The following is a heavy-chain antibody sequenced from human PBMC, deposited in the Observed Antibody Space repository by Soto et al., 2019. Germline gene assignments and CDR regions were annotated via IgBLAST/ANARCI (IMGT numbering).Heavy chain of an antibody. V-gene: IGHV4-59*01. D-gene: IGHD3-3*01. CDR2: IYYSGST. CDR1: GGSISSYY. Sequence: TLSLTCTVSGGSISSYYWSWIRQPPGKGLEWIGYIYYSGSTNYNPSLKSRVTISVDTSKNQFSLKLSSVTAADTAVYYCARGFWSGYYAAPFDYWGQGTLVTVSS. J-gene: IGHJ4*02. CDR3: ARGFWSGYYAAPFDY.